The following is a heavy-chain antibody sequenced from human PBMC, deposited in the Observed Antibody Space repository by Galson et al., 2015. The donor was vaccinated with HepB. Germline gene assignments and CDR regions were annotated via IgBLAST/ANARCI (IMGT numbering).Heavy chain of an antibody. CDR1: GFTFSNYD. V-gene: IGHV3-13*04. CDR2: VGIAADT. Sequence: SLRLSCAASGFTFSNYDMHWARQVTGQGLEWVSTVGIAADTSYPGSVKGRFTISRENAKNSLYLQMNSLRAGDTAVYYCATTSPLYGGNFFEYWYFDLWGRGTLVTVSS. CDR3: ATTSPLYGGNFFEYWYFDL. D-gene: IGHD4-23*01. J-gene: IGHJ2*01.